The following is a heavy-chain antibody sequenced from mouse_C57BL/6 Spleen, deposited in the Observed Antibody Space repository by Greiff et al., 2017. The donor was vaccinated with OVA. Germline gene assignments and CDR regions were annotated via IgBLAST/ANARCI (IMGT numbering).Heavy chain of an antibody. J-gene: IGHJ4*01. Sequence: EVQGVESGGDLVKPGGSLKLSCAASGFTFSSYGMSWVRQTPDKRLEWVATISSGGSYTYYPDSVKGRFTISRDNAKNTLYLQMSSLKSEDTAMYYCARPVTTVVAKDAMDYWGQGTSVTVSS. D-gene: IGHD1-1*01. CDR1: GFTFSSYG. V-gene: IGHV5-6*01. CDR2: ISSGGSYT. CDR3: ARPVTTVVAKDAMDY.